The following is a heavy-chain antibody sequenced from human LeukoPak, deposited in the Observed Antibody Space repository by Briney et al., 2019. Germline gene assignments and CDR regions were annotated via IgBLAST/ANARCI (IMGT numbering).Heavy chain of an antibody. Sequence: GGSLRLSCAASGFTFSSYAMHWVRQAPGKGLERVAVISYDGSNKYYADSVKGRFTISRDNSKNTLYLQMNSLRAEDTAVYYCARPGLGFFDYWGQGTLVTVSS. CDR1: GFTFSSYA. J-gene: IGHJ4*02. CDR3: ARPGLGFFDY. V-gene: IGHV3-30-3*01. CDR2: ISYDGSNK.